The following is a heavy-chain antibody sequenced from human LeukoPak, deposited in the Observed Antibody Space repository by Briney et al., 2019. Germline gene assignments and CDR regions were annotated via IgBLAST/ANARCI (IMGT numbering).Heavy chain of an antibody. CDR2: ISWNSGSI. Sequence: SGGTLRLSCAASGFTFDDYAMHWVRHTPGKGLEWVSGISWNSGSIGYADSVKGRFTISRDNSKNTLYLQMNSLRAEDTAVYYCARDKAGAAMTRLSFDYWGQGTLVTVSS. J-gene: IGHJ4*02. V-gene: IGHV3-9*01. CDR3: ARDKAGAAMTRLSFDY. D-gene: IGHD5-18*01. CDR1: GFTFDDYA.